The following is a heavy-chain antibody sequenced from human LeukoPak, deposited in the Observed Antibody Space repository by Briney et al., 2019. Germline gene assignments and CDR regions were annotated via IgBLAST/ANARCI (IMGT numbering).Heavy chain of an antibody. CDR3: ARDGRQDGRFEY. J-gene: IGHJ4*02. CDR2: ISAYNGNT. V-gene: IGHV1-18*01. CDR1: GYTFTSYG. Sequence: ASVKVSCKASGYTFTSYGISWVRQAPGQGPEWMGWISAYNGNTYYAQNLQGRVTMTTDTSTSTAYMELRSLRSDDTAVYYCARDGRQDGRFEYWGQRTLVTVSS.